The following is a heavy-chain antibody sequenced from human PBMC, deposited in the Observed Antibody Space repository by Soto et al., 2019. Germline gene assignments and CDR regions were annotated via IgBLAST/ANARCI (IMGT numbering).Heavy chain of an antibody. CDR3: ARGYCSSTSCYYDFWSGYPDYYGMDV. CDR1: GGTFSSYA. V-gene: IGHV1-69*06. J-gene: IGHJ6*02. CDR2: IIPTFGTA. D-gene: IGHD2-2*01. Sequence: QVQLVQSGAEVKKPGSSVKVSCKASGGTFSSYAISWVRQAPGQGLEWMGGIIPTFGTANYAQKFQGRVTITADKSTSTAYMELSSLRSEDTAVYYCARGYCSSTSCYYDFWSGYPDYYGMDVWGQGTTVTVSS.